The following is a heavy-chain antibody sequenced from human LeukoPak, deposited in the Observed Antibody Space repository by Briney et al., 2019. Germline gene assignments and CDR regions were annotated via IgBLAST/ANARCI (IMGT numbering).Heavy chain of an antibody. D-gene: IGHD2/OR15-2a*01. CDR2: FDPEDGET. CDR3: ARILGKSINDAFDI. V-gene: IGHV1-24*01. CDR1: GYTLTELS. J-gene: IGHJ3*02. Sequence: AASVKVSCKVSGYTLTELSMHWVRQAPGKGLEWMGGFDPEDGETIYAQKFQGRVTMTEDTSTDTAYMELSSLRSEDTAVYYCARILGKSINDAFDIWGQGTMVTVSS.